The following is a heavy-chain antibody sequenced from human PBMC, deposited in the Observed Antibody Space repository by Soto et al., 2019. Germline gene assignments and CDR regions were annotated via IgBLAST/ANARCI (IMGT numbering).Heavy chain of an antibody. CDR2: ISSNDEK. V-gene: IGHV2-26*01. CDR3: ARMVFDISGYYLAGNWFDP. Sequence: QVTLKESGPVLVKPTETLTLTCTVSGFSLAKPRMGVSWIRQPPGRALEWLAHISSNDEKSYSTSLKSRLTISKDTSKRQVVLSMTNVDPVDTGTYCCARMVFDISGYYLAGNWFDPWCQGTLVTVSS. D-gene: IGHD3-22*01. CDR1: GFSLAKPRMG. J-gene: IGHJ5*02.